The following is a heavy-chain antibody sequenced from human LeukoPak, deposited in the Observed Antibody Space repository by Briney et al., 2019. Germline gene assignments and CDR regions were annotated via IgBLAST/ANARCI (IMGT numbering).Heavy chain of an antibody. D-gene: IGHD3-22*01. CDR1: GYTFTNYG. CDR2: ISGYNGHP. V-gene: IGHV1-18*01. J-gene: IGHJ4*02. CDR3: ARESQIRYYYDRSGYYYGALDY. Sequence: VASVKVSCKASGYTFTNYGISWVRQAPGQGLEWMGWISGYNGHPNYAEKLQGRVTMTTDTSTSTAYMELRSLRSDDTAVFYCARESQIRYYYDRSGYYYGALDYWGQGSLVTVSS.